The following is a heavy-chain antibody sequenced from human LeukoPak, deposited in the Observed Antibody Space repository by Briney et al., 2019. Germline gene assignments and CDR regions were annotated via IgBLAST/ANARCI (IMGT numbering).Heavy chain of an antibody. V-gene: IGHV3-7*03. CDR2: INPDGNKK. CDR3: ARDFAYKKFDY. D-gene: IGHD2-21*01. J-gene: IGHJ4*02. CDR1: GFTFSSYG. Sequence: GGSLRLSCAASGFTFSSYGMQWVRQAPGKGLEWVATINPDGNKKGVADSVRGRFTISRDDAENSLYLQMNSLRAEDTAVYYCARDFAYKKFDYWGQGTLVTVSS.